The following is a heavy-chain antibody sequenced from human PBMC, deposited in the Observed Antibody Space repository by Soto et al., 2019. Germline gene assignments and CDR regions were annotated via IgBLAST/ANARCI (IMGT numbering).Heavy chain of an antibody. CDR1: GYTFTSYG. CDR2: ISAYNGNT. Sequence: ASVKVSCKASGYTFTSYGISWVRQAPGQGLEWMGWISAYNGNTNYAQKLQGRVTMTTDTSTSTAYMELRSLRSDDTAVYYCARDSMVRGKPLFDYWGQGTLVTVSS. D-gene: IGHD3-10*01. CDR3: ARDSMVRGKPLFDY. J-gene: IGHJ4*02. V-gene: IGHV1-18*01.